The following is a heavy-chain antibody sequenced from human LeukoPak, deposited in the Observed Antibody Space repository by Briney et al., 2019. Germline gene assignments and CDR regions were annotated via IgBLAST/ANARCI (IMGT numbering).Heavy chain of an antibody. J-gene: IGHJ6*04. CDR2: VSYDGTET. D-gene: IGHD3-10*01. CDR1: GFSFSSYA. V-gene: IGHV3-30*03. CDR3: ARSARGVIFDV. Sequence: GGSLRLSCAASGFSFSSYAMHWVRQAPGKGLEWVAVVSYDGTETKYADSVKGRLNLSRDNSKNTVYLQMNSLTFEDTAVYYCARSARGVIFDVWGKGTTVIVSS.